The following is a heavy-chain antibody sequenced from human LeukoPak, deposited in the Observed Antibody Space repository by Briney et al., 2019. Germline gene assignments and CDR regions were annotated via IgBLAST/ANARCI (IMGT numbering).Heavy chain of an antibody. CDR3: AKGYNYAYEY. CDR2: IYSGGST. V-gene: IGHV3-53*01. J-gene: IGHJ4*02. D-gene: IGHD5-18*01. Sequence: PGGSLRLSCAASGFTVSSSYMSWVRQAPGKGLEWVSLIYSGGSTYYAASVKGRFTISRDNSKNTLYHQMNSLRPEDTAVYYCAKGYNYAYEYWGQGTLVTVSS. CDR1: GFTVSSSY.